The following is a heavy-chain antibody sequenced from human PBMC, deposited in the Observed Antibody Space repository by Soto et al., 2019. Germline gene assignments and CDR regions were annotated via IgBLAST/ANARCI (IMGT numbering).Heavy chain of an antibody. V-gene: IGHV4-59*08. J-gene: IGHJ6*03. CDR2: FYYSGST. CDR1: GDSISSYY. Sequence: AETPSLTCAVSGDSISSYYWSWIRQPPGKGLEWIGSFYYSGSTNYNPSLKSRVTISVDTSKNQFSLKLSSVTAADTAVYYCAISSLPRDYYYHYLDGRGKGTTVTVSS. CDR3: AISSLPRDYYYHYLDG.